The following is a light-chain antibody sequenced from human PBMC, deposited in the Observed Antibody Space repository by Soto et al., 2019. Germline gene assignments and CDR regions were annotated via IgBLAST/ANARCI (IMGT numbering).Light chain of an antibody. CDR3: TSYAASSFPDL. V-gene: IGLV2-14*01. CDR1: TSDIGDYEY. CDR2: EVS. Sequence: QSALTQPASVSGSPGQSISISCTGSTSDIGDYEYVSWYQQHPGKAPKLIIYEVSRRPSGISNRFSASKSGNTASLFISGLQAEDEADYYCTSYAASSFPDLFGTGTQLTVL. J-gene: IGLJ1*01.